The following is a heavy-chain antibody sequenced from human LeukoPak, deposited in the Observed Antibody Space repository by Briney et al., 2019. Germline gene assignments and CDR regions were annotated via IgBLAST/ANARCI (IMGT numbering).Heavy chain of an antibody. V-gene: IGHV4-34*01. Sequence: SETLSLTCAVYGGSFSGYYWSWIRQPPGKGLEWIGEINHSGSTNYNPSLKSRVTISVDTSKNRFSLKLSSVTAADTAVYYCARAYSGSHGSWFDPWGQGTLVTVSS. J-gene: IGHJ5*02. CDR2: INHSGST. D-gene: IGHD1-26*01. CDR3: ARAYSGSHGSWFDP. CDR1: GGSFSGYY.